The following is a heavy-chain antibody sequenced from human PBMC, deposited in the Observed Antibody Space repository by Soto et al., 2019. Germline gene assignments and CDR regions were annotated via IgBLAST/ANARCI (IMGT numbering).Heavy chain of an antibody. D-gene: IGHD6-19*01. J-gene: IGHJ5*02. V-gene: IGHV3-74*01. CDR3: ARDYAVAVHNWFDP. CDR2: INSDGSST. CDR1: GFTFSSYW. Sequence: GVSLRRSCSASGFTFSSYWMHCVRQAPGKGLVWVSRINSDGSSTSYADSVKGRFTISRDNAKNTLYLQMNSLRAEDTAVYYCARDYAVAVHNWFDPWGQGTLVTVSS.